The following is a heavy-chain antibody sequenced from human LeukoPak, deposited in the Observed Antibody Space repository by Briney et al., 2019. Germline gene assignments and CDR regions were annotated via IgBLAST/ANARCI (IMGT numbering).Heavy chain of an antibody. CDR3: AKALAGNSGSYYRDAFDI. CDR1: GFTFDDYA. CDR2: ISWNSGSI. D-gene: IGHD1-26*01. Sequence: GGSLRLSCAASGFTFDDYAMHWVRQAPGKGLEWVSGISWNSGSIGYADSVKGRFTISRDNAKNSLYLQMNSLRAEDTALYYCAKALAGNSGSYYRDAFDIWGQGKMVTVSS. V-gene: IGHV3-9*01. J-gene: IGHJ3*02.